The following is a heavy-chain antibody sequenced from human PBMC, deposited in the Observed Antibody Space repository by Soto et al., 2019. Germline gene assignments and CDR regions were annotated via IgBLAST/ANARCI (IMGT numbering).Heavy chain of an antibody. CDR1: NGSISGFY. D-gene: IGHD1-26*01. CDR2: IHYSGRT. J-gene: IGHJ4*02. V-gene: IGHV4-59*12. CDR3: VRVGVGIGNHFDS. Sequence: SETLSLTCIVSNGSISGFYWTWIRQPPGKILEWIGYIHYSGRTDYNPSLTSRATMSVDTSKNQFSLNLKSITAADTAVYYCVRVGVGIGNHFDSWGRGALVTVSS.